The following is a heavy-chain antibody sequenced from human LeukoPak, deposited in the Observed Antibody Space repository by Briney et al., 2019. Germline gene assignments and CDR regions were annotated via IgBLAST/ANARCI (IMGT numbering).Heavy chain of an antibody. D-gene: IGHD6-6*01. CDR3: AKQTGIAARPLNDY. Sequence: PGGSLRLSCAASGFTFSSYAMSWVRQAPGKGLEWVSAISGSGGITYYAHSVKGRFTISRDNSKNTLYLQMNSLRDEDTAVYYCAKQTGIAARPLNDYWGQGTLVTVSS. J-gene: IGHJ4*02. CDR1: GFTFSSYA. V-gene: IGHV3-23*01. CDR2: ISGSGGIT.